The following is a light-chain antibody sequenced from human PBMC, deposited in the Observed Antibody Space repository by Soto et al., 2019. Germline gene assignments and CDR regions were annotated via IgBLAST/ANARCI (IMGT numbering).Light chain of an antibody. CDR1: QSVSSN. Sequence: EIVMTQSPATLSVSPGERATLSCRASQSVSSNLAWYQQKPGQAPRLLIYGASTRAIGIPARFSGSGSGTEFTLTISRLQSEDFAVYYCQQYNNWPPWTFGQGTKVEIK. J-gene: IGKJ1*01. V-gene: IGKV3-15*01. CDR2: GAS. CDR3: QQYNNWPPWT.